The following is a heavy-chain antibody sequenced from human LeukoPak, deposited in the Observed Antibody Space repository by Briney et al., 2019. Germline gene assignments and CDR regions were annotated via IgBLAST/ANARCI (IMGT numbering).Heavy chain of an antibody. CDR3: VYYDSSGYYYGRLRY. CDR2: LSGDGRVT. J-gene: IGHJ4*02. CDR1: GFTFSSYA. Sequence: GGSLRLSCAASGFTFSSYAMHWVRQAPGKGLEWVSALSGDGRVTSHVDSVTGRCTISRDNSKGTRYLQRNSRCVAGTAIYYCVYYDSSGYYYGRLRYRGQGTPVTVSS. V-gene: IGHV3-23*01. D-gene: IGHD3-22*01.